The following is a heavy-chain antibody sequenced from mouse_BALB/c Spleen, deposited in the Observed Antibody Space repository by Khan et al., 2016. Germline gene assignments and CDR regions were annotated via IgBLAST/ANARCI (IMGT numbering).Heavy chain of an antibody. Sequence: DVELVESGGGLVKPGGSLKLSCAASGFTFSDYYMYWVRQTPEKRLEWVATISDGGSYTYYPDSVKGRFTISRDNAKNNLYLQMSSLKSEDTAMYYCAREGLRRGFAYWGQGTLVTVSA. CDR2: ISDGGSYT. V-gene: IGHV5-4*02. CDR3: AREGLRRGFAY. D-gene: IGHD2-4*01. CDR1: GFTFSDYY. J-gene: IGHJ3*01.